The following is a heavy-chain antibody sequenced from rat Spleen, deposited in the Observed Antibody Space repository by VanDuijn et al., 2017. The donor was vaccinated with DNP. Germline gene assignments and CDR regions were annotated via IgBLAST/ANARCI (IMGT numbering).Heavy chain of an antibody. J-gene: IGHJ1*01. Sequence: EVQLVESGGGLVQPGRSLKLSCAASGFTFSDYYMAWVRQAPTQGLEWVATISSSGGSTYYRDSVKGRFTISRDNTKSSLYLQMDSLRSEDTATYYCTTRGVGARYYWHFDFWGPGTMVTVSS. CDR1: GFTFSDYY. CDR3: TTRGVGARYYWHFDF. CDR2: ISSSGGST. D-gene: IGHD1-1*01. V-gene: IGHV5-20*01.